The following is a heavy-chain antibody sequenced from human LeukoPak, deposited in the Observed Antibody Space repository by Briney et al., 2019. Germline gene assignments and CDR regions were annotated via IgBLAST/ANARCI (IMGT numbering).Heavy chain of an antibody. CDR1: GFTFSTYD. V-gene: IGHV3-23*01. D-gene: IGHD2-8*02. CDR2: VRVNGRST. J-gene: IGHJ5*02. Sequence: PGGSLRLSCTASGFTFSTYDMSWVRQAPGKGLEWVSTVRVNGRSTFYADSVKGRFTISRDNSKNTLYLQMNSLRAEDTAVYYCAKDHLVSWGQGTLVTVSS. CDR3: AKDHLVS.